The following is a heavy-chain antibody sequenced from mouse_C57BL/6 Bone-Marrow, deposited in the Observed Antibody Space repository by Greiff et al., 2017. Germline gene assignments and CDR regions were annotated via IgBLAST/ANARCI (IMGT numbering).Heavy chain of an antibody. CDR1: GYTFTSYD. CDR3: ARDYGSSYWYFDV. J-gene: IGHJ1*03. V-gene: IGHV1-85*01. Sequence: QVQLQQSGPELVKPGASVKLSCKASGYTFTSYDINWVKQRPGQGLEWIGLIYPRDGSTKYNEKFKGKATLTVDTSSITAYMELHSLTSEDSAVYFCARDYGSSYWYFDVWGTGTTVTVSS. D-gene: IGHD1-1*01. CDR2: IYPRDGST.